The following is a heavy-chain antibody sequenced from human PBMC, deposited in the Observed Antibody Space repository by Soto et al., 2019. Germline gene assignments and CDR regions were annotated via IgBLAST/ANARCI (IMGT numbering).Heavy chain of an antibody. CDR1: GFTFNIYG. CDR2: ISYDGSNQ. V-gene: IGHV3-30*18. J-gene: IGHJ4*02. CDR3: AKDQASGQGSFDS. Sequence: VKLVESGGGVVQPGGSLRRSCAASGFTFNIYGMHWVRQAPDKGLEWVALISYDGSNQYYADSVKGRFTTSRDNSKNSLFLQMNSLRADDTAVYYCAKDQASGQGSFDSWGQGTLVTVSS.